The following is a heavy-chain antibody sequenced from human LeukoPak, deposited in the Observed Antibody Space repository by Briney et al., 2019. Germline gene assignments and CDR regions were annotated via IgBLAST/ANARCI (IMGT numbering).Heavy chain of an antibody. CDR3: AKDHYDILTGYFDY. CDR1: GFTFSSYA. Sequence: GGSLRLSCAASGFTFSSYAMSWVRQAPGKGLEWVSAISGSGGSTYYADSVKGRFTISRDNSKNTLYLQMNSLSAEDTAVYYCAKDHYDILTGYFDYWGQGTLVTVSS. J-gene: IGHJ4*02. CDR2: ISGSGGST. V-gene: IGHV3-23*01. D-gene: IGHD3-9*01.